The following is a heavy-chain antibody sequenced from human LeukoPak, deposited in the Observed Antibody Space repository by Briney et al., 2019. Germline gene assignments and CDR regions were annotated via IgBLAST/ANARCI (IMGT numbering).Heavy chain of an antibody. CDR3: ARVLAYCGGDCYSLYYYYYGMDV. V-gene: IGHV4-34*01. D-gene: IGHD2-21*02. CDR2: INHSGST. J-gene: IGHJ6*02. CDR1: GGSFSGYY. Sequence: PSETLSLTCAVYGGSFSGYYWSWIRQPPGKGLEWIGEINHSGSTNYNPSLKSRVTISVDTSKNQFSLKLSSVTAADTAVYYRARVLAYCGGDCYSLYYYYYGMDVWGQGTTVTVSS.